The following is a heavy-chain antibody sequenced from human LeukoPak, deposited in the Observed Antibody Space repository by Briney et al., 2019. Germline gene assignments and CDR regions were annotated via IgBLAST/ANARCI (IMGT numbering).Heavy chain of an antibody. V-gene: IGHV1-18*01. D-gene: IGHD6-13*01. Sequence: PSVKVSCTTSGYTFTSYGISWVRQAPGQGLEWMGWISAYTDNTNYAQNLQGRVTMTTDTSTSTAYMELRSLRSDGPAVDYFAKELRGGSWDGMDVWGQGTTDTVSS. J-gene: IGHJ6*02. CDR1: GYTFTSYG. CDR3: AKELRGGSWDGMDV. CDR2: ISAYTDNT.